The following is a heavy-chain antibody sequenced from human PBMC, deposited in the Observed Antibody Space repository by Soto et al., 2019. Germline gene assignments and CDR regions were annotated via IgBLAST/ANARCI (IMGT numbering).Heavy chain of an antibody. CDR1: GFTFSSYA. CDR2: ISGSGGST. V-gene: IGHV3-23*01. D-gene: IGHD1-1*01. J-gene: IGHJ6*02. CDR3: AKLAYGNDPDYYYYYGMDV. Sequence: PGGSLRLSCAASGFTFSSYAMSWVRQAPGKGLEWVSAISGSGGSTYYADSVKGRFTISRDNSKNTLYLQMNSLRAEDTAVYYCAKLAYGNDPDYYYYYGMDVWGQGTTVTVSS.